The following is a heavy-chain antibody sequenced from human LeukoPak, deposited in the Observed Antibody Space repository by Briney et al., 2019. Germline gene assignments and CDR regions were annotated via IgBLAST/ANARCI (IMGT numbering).Heavy chain of an antibody. CDR2: IWYDGSNK. Sequence: GRSLRLSCAASGFTFSSYGMHWVRQAPGKGLEWVAVIWYDGSNKYYADSVKGRFTISRDNSKNTLYLQMNSLRAEDTAVYYCARGSGCSGYDAVDYWGQGTLVTVSS. D-gene: IGHD5-12*01. CDR3: ARGSGCSGYDAVDY. J-gene: IGHJ4*02. CDR1: GFTFSSYG. V-gene: IGHV3-33*01.